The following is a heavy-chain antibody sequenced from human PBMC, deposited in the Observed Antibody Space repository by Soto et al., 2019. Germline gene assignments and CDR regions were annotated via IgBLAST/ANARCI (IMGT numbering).Heavy chain of an antibody. D-gene: IGHD1-26*01. CDR1: GYNFTRFW. J-gene: IGHJ5*02. CDR3: ARCWGNVATTCNWFDL. CDR2: IYPGDSDT. Sequence: GESLKISCKGSGYNFTRFWIGWVRQMPGKGLEWMGIIYPGDSDTRYSPSFRGQVIISVDKSLNTTYLQWPSLKTSDTAIYFCARCWGNVATTCNWFDLWGQGTLVTAPQ. V-gene: IGHV5-51*01.